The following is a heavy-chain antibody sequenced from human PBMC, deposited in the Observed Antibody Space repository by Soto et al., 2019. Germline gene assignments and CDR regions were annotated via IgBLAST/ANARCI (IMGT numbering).Heavy chain of an antibody. V-gene: IGHV3-30*18. CDR3: AKDLRGAWRVGYYYYGMDV. J-gene: IGHJ6*02. CDR2: ISYDGSNK. CDR1: GFTFSSYG. Sequence: GGSLRLSCAASGFTFSSYGMHWVRQAPGKGLEWVAVISYDGSNKYYADSVKGRFTISRDNSKNTLYLQMNSLRAEDTAVYYCAKDLRGAWRVGYYYYGMDVWGQGTTVTVSS. D-gene: IGHD1-26*01.